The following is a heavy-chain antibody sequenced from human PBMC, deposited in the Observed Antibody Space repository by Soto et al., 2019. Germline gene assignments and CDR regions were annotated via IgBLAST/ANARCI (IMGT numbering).Heavy chain of an antibody. CDR3: ARLNRIDSSGPDDAFDI. D-gene: IGHD3-22*01. Sequence: GSLRLSCAASGFTFSDYYMSWIRQAPGKGPEWVSYISSSSSYTNYADSVKGRFTISRDNAKNSLYLQMNSLRAEDTAVYYCARLNRIDSSGPDDAFDIWGQGTMVT. V-gene: IGHV3-11*06. CDR1: GFTFSDYY. CDR2: ISSSSSYT. J-gene: IGHJ3*02.